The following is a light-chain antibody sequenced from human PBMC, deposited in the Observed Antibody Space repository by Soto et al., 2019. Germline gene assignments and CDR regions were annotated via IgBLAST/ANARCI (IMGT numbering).Light chain of an antibody. CDR3: QQRSNWPS. V-gene: IGKV3-11*01. J-gene: IGKJ4*01. CDR1: QSVSSY. CDR2: DAS. Sequence: EIVLTQSPATLSLSPGERATLSCRASQSVSSYLAWYQQKPGQAPRLLIYDASNRAPGIPARFSGRWSGTHFTLTISSLEPEDVAVYYCQQRSNWPSFGGGTKLEIK.